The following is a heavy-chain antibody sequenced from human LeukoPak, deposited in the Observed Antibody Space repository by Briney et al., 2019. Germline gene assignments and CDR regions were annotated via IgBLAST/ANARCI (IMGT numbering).Heavy chain of an antibody. CDR3: AKTHWLLGALDL. Sequence: GGSLRLSCAASGFSFNNYAMSWVRQAPGKGPEWVSAISGSAETTYYADSVKGRLTIPRDNSKNTVYLQINSLRTEDTARYYCAKTHWLLGALDLWGQGTLVTVS. D-gene: IGHD6-19*01. J-gene: IGHJ3*01. CDR2: ISGSAETT. CDR1: GFSFNNYA. V-gene: IGHV3-23*01.